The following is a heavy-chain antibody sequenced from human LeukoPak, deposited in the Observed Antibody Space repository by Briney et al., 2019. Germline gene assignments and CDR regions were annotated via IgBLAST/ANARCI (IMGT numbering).Heavy chain of an antibody. Sequence: GGSLRLSCAASGFNFADSAMSWVRQTPRKGLEWVSLISFNGRNTYYGDSVKGRFTIFRDNSKDTVYLQMNSLRAEDTAIFYCARDIELSTWGPGTMVTVSS. CDR2: ISFNGRNT. V-gene: IGHV3-23*01. CDR3: ARDIELST. D-gene: IGHD5-12*01. CDR1: GFNFADSA. J-gene: IGHJ3*01.